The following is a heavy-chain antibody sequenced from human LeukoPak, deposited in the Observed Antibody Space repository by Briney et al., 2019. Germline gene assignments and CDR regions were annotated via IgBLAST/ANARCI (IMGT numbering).Heavy chain of an antibody. V-gene: IGHV4-31*03. CDR1: GGSISSGGYY. D-gene: IGHD3-16*01. CDR3: AGDGGAQASDI. CDR2: IYYSGST. Sequence: PSETLSLTCTVSGGSISSGGYYWDWIRQHPGKGLEWIGYIYYSGSTYYNPSLKSRVTISVDTSKNQFSLKLSSVTAADTAVYYCAGDGGAQASDIWGQGTMVTVSS. J-gene: IGHJ3*02.